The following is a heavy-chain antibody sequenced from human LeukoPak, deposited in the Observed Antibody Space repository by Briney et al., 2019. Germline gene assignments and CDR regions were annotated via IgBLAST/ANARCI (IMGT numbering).Heavy chain of an antibody. CDR2: IIPIFGTA. V-gene: IGHV1-69*01. J-gene: IGHJ4*02. CDR1: GGTFSSYA. Sequence: GSSVKVSCKASGGTFSSYAISWVRQAPGQGLEWMGGIIPIFGTANYAQKFQGRVTITADESTCTAYMELSSLRSEDTAVYYCAREAPDSSGYYYFDYWGQGTLVTVSS. CDR3: AREAPDSSGYYYFDY. D-gene: IGHD3-22*01.